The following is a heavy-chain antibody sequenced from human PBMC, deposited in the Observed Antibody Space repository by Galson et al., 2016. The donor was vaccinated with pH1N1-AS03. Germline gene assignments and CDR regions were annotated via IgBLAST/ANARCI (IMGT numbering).Heavy chain of an antibody. D-gene: IGHD4-17*01. J-gene: IGHJ6*02. V-gene: IGHV3-23*01. CDR2: ISASGGST. CDR1: GFSFSSYA. CDR3: AKGMTKETSIYGMDV. Sequence: SLRLSCAASGFSFSSYAMSWVRQAPGKGLEWISGISASGGSTNYVESVKGRFTISRDNSRSTLDLQMNSLRADYTAIYYCAKGMTKETSIYGMDVWGQGTTVSVSS.